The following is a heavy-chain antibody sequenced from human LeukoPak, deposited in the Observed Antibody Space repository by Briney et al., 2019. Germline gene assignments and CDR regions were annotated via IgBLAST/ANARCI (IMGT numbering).Heavy chain of an antibody. V-gene: IGHV1-46*01. CDR2: INPSGASS. CDR1: GYTFINYY. CDR3: ARALASAAGRRAAMMGD. Sequence: ASVKVSCKASGYTFINYYMHWVRQAPGQGLEWMGIINPSGASSSYAQKFRGRVTMTRDMSTSTVYVELSSLTSEDTAVYYCARALASAAGRRAAMMGDWGQGTPVTVSS. J-gene: IGHJ4*02. D-gene: IGHD6-13*01.